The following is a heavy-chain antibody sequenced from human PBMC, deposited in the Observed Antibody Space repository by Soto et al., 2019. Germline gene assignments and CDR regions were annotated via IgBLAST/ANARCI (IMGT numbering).Heavy chain of an antibody. CDR1: GYTFTNYA. CDR2: INAGNGNT. CDR3: ARVSVGGSYYCY. D-gene: IGHD1-26*01. J-gene: IGHJ4*02. Sequence: ASVKVSCKASGYTFTNYAMHWVREAPGQRLEWMGWINAGNGNTKYSQKFQGRVTITRDTSASTAYMELSSLRSEDTAVYYCARVSVGGSYYCYWGQGTLVTVSS. V-gene: IGHV1-3*01.